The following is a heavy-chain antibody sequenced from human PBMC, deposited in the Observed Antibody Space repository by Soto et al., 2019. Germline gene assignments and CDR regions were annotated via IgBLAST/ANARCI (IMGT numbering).Heavy chain of an antibody. J-gene: IGHJ4*02. Sequence: SETLSLTCPVSGVSISSGDYYWSWIRQPPGKGLEWIGYIYYSGSTYYNPSLKSRVTISVDTSKNQFSLKLSSVTAADTAVYYCARWLGYGPHFDYWGQGTLVTVSS. CDR2: IYYSGST. D-gene: IGHD5-12*01. V-gene: IGHV4-30-4*01. CDR1: GVSISSGDYY. CDR3: ARWLGYGPHFDY.